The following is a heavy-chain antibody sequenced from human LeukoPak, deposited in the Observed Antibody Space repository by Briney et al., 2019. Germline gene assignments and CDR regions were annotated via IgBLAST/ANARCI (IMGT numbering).Heavy chain of an antibody. V-gene: IGHV3-21*01. D-gene: IGHD2-15*01. CDR3: TRGVASIRSGLDY. CDR1: GFAFSTFS. Sequence: GGSLRLSCAASGFAFSTFSMHWVRQAPGKGLEWVSSISSSSGFLYYADSVKGRFTISRDNAKNSLYLQMNSLRADDTAVYYCTRGVASIRSGLDYWAREPWSPSPQ. CDR2: ISSSSGFL. J-gene: IGHJ4*02.